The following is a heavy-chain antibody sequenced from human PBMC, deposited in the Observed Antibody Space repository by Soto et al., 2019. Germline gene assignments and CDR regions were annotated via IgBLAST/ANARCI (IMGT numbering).Heavy chain of an antibody. J-gene: IGHJ4*02. V-gene: IGHV3-7*01. Sequence: EVQLMESGGGLVQPGGSLRLSCAASGFTFSTYWMDWVRQTPGKGLEWVANINQDGSEKNYVDSVKGRFTIYRDNAKNSLYLQMSSLTAEDSALYYRSRSLNSWGQGTLVTVSS. CDR1: GFTFSTYW. CDR2: INQDGSEK. CDR3: SRSLNS.